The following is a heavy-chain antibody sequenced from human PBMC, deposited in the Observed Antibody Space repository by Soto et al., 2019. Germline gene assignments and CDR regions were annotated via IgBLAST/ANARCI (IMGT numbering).Heavy chain of an antibody. V-gene: IGHV4-61*01. CDR2: IYYSGST. CDR3: ARDYSSSSNYYYYYGMDV. Sequence: QVQLQESGPGLVKPSETLSLTCTVSGGSVSSGSYFWSWIRQPPGKGLEWIGYIYYSGSTNNNPSLKSRVTKSVDTSKNQFSLKLSSVTAADTAVYYCARDYSSSSNYYYYYGMDVWGQGTTVNVSS. D-gene: IGHD6-6*01. J-gene: IGHJ6*02. CDR1: GGSVSSGSYF.